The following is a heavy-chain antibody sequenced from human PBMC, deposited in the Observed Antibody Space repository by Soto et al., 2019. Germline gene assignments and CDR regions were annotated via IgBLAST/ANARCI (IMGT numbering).Heavy chain of an antibody. J-gene: IGHJ4*02. CDR3: AGESVDTAMVFESF. CDR2: IIPIFGTA. Sequence: QVQLVQSGAEVKKPGSSVKVSCKASGGTFSSYAISWVRQAPGQGLEWMGGIIPIFGTANYAQKFQGRVTITADESTGTAYMELSSLRSEDTAVYYCAGESVDTAMVFESFWGQGTLVTVSS. CDR1: GGTFSSYA. D-gene: IGHD5-18*01. V-gene: IGHV1-69*01.